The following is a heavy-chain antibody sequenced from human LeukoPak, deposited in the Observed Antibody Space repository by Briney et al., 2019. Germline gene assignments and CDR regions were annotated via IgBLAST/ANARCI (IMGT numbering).Heavy chain of an antibody. V-gene: IGHV1-46*01. CDR2: INPSGGST. CDR1: GYTFTSYY. D-gene: IGHD2/OR15-2a*01. CDR3: AREVGTALSTDY. Sequence: ASVKVSCKAPGYTFTSYYMHWVRQAPGQGLEWMGIINPSGGSTSYAQKFQGRVTMTRDMSTSTVYMELSSLRSEDTAVYYCAREVGTALSTDYWGQGTLVTVSS. J-gene: IGHJ4*02.